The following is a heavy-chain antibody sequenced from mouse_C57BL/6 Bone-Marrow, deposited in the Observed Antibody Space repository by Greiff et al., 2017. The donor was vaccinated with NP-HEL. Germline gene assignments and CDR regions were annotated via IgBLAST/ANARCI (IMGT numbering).Heavy chain of an antibody. CDR3: TRPPFYDYEGAYYAMDY. CDR1: GYTFTDYE. J-gene: IGHJ4*01. V-gene: IGHV1-15*01. CDR2: IDPETGGT. D-gene: IGHD2-4*01. Sequence: QVQLQQSGAELVRPGASVTLSCKASGYTFTDYEMHWVKQTPVHGLEWIGAIDPETGGTAYNQKFKGKAILTADKSSSTAYMELRSLTSEDSAVYYCTRPPFYDYEGAYYAMDYWGQGTSVTVSS.